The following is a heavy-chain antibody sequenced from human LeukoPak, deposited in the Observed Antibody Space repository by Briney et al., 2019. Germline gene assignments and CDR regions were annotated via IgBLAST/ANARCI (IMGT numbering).Heavy chain of an antibody. D-gene: IGHD4-17*01. J-gene: IGHJ4*02. V-gene: IGHV1-69*13. CDR1: GYTFTSYA. CDR2: IIPIFGTA. CDR3: ARPRRNNYGDYGGDY. Sequence: ASVKVSCKASGYTFTSYAISWVRQAPGQGLEWMGGIIPIFGTANYAQKFQGRVTITADESTSTAYMELSSLRSEDTAVYYCARPRRNNYGDYGGDYWGQGTLVTVSS.